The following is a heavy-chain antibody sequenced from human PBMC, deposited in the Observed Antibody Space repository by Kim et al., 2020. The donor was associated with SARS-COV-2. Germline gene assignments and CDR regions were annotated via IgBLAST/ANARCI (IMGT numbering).Heavy chain of an antibody. CDR1: GFTFTTYW. CDR2: IFSDGTT. J-gene: IGHJ4*02. D-gene: IGHD6-6*01. CDR3: VRDRPHLD. Sequence: GGSLRLSCAASGFTFTTYWIHWVRQVPGKGLVWVSRIFSDGTTSYADSVKGRFTISRDNPNNMVYLQMNSLRVEDTAVYHCVRDRPHLDWGQGTLVTVSS. V-gene: IGHV3-74*01.